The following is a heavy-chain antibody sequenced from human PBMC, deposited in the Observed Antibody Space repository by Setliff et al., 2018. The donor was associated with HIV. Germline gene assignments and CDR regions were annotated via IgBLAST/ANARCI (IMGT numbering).Heavy chain of an antibody. CDR1: GFTFGDYA. V-gene: IGHV3-49*04. CDR2: IRSKAYGGTT. CDR3: ARALQGSRRDPDY. D-gene: IGHD3-10*01. Sequence: GSLRLSCTAFGFTFGDYAMSWVRQAPGKGLEWVSFIRSKAYGGTTEYAASVKGRFTISRDDSKSIAYLQMNSLRAEDTAVYYCARALQGSRRDPDYWGQGTLVTVSS. J-gene: IGHJ4*02.